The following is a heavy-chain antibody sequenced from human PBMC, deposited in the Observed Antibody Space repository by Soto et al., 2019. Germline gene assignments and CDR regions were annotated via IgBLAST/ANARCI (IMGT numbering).Heavy chain of an antibody. Sequence: ASVKFSCKASGYTFTSYYMHWVRQAPGQGLEWMGIINPSGGSTSYAQKFQGRVTMTRDTSTSTVYMELSSLRSEDTAVYYCARTGIRGYYFDYWGQGTLVTVSS. CDR2: INPSGGST. J-gene: IGHJ4*02. CDR3: ARTGIRGYYFDY. D-gene: IGHD3-9*01. V-gene: IGHV1-46*01. CDR1: GYTFTSYY.